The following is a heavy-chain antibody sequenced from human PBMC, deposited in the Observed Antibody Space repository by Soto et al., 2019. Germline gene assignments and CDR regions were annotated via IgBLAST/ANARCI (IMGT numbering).Heavy chain of an antibody. J-gene: IGHJ6*02. CDR2: IDPSNSYI. D-gene: IGHD2-15*01. V-gene: IGHV5-10-1*01. CDR1: GYTFTRYW. CDR3: ARHGYCRGGSCYTPSGMDA. Sequence: GESLKISCKGSGYTFTRYWISWVRQTPGKGLEWMGTIDPSNSYINYNPSFQGHVTFSQDPSISTAFLQWTTLGASDTAMYFCARHGYCRGGSCYTPSGMDAWGQGTTVTVSS.